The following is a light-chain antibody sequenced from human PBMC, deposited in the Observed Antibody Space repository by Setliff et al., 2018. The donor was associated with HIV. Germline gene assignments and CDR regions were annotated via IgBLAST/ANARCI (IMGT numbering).Light chain of an antibody. CDR3: SSYTSSKSHV. V-gene: IGLV2-14*03. J-gene: IGLJ1*01. CDR1: SSDVGAYNQ. Sequence: QSVLTQPASVSGSPGRSITISCTGTSSDVGAYNQVSWYQQHPGKAPKLMIYDVDQRPSGVSDRFSGSKSGNTAPLTISGLQAEDDADYYCSSYTSSKSHVFGTGTKVTVL. CDR2: DVD.